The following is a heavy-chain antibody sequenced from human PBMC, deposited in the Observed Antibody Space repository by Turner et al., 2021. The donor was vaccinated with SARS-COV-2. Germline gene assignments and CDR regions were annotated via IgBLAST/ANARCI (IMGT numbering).Heavy chain of an antibody. Sequence: EVPLLESGGGLAQAGGSLRLSCAASGFTFSSFAMNWVRQAPGKGLEWVSGISGGGDATYYADSVKGRFAISRDNSKNTLYLQMNSLRAEDTALYFCARRGDNWGFHYYWGQGTLVTVSS. V-gene: IGHV3-23*01. CDR3: ARRGDNWGFHYY. J-gene: IGHJ4*02. D-gene: IGHD7-27*01. CDR1: GFTFSSFA. CDR2: ISGGGDAT.